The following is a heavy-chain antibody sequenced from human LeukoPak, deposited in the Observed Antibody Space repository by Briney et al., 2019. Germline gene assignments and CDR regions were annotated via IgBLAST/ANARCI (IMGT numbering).Heavy chain of an antibody. CDR2: ISSSSSYI. CDR1: GFTFSSYW. Sequence: GGSLRLSCAASGFTFSSYWMSWVRQAPGKGLEWVSSISSSSSYIYYADSVKGRFTISRDNAKNSLYLQMNSLRAEDTAVYYCARDPDKLGIFDYWGQGTLVTVSS. D-gene: IGHD7-27*01. CDR3: ARDPDKLGIFDY. J-gene: IGHJ4*02. V-gene: IGHV3-21*01.